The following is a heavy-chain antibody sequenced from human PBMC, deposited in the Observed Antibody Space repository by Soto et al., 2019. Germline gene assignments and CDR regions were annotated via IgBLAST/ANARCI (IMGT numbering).Heavy chain of an antibody. V-gene: IGHV1-46*01. CDR1: GYTFTSYY. CDR3: ARDTGIAAAGTGNYYYYGMDV. CDR2: INPSGGST. J-gene: IGHJ6*02. Sequence: ASVKVSCKASGYTFTSYYMHWVRQAPGQGLEWMGIINPSGGSTSYAQKFQGRVTMTRDTSTSTVYMGLSSLRSEDTAVYHCARDTGIAAAGTGNYYYYGMDVWGQGPSVTVSS. D-gene: IGHD6-13*01.